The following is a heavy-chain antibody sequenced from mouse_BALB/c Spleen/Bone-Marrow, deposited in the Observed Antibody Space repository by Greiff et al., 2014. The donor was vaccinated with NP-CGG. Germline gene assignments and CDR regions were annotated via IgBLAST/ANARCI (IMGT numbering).Heavy chain of an antibody. CDR2: IWAGGST. J-gene: IGHJ1*01. V-gene: IGHV2-9*02. D-gene: IGHD2-3*01. CDR1: GFSLTSYG. CDR3: ARVYLWYFDV. Sequence: QVQLKESGPGLVAPSQSLSITCTVSGFSLTSYGVHWVRQPPGKGLEWLGVIWAGGSTNYNSALMSRLSISKDNSKSQVFLKMISLQTDDTAMYYCARVYLWYFDVWGAGTTATVSS.